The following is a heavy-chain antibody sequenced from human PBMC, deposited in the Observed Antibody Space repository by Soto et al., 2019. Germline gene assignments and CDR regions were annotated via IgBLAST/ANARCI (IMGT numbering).Heavy chain of an antibody. J-gene: IGHJ4*02. V-gene: IGHV4-39*07. CDR3: ARDLSYDSSGYYHRGYFDY. CDR2: IIYSGDI. CDR1: GGSISSYNY. D-gene: IGHD3-22*01. Sequence: SVTLALTCNVSGGSISSYNYWGWFRQPPGKGLEWIGSIIYSGDIMYNPSLQSRLTLFVDTSKNQFSLKLSSVTAADTAVYYCARDLSYDSSGYYHRGYFDYWGRGTLVTVSS.